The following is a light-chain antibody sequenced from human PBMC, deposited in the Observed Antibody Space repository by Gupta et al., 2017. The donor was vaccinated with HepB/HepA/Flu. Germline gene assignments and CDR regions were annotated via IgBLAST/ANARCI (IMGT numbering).Light chain of an antibody. Sequence: IQMTQSPSSLTASVGDRVTITCRTSQSISSCFNWDQQKPGQAHKLLIYAASSLHSGVPSRFSGSGSGTDFTLTISSLQPEDFATYYYQQSYRTPLTFGGGTKVEIK. CDR1: QSISSC. CDR2: AAS. J-gene: IGKJ4*01. V-gene: IGKV1-39*01. CDR3: QQSYRTPLT.